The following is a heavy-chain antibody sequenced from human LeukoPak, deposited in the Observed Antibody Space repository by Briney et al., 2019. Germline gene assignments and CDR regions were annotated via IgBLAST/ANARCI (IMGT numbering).Heavy chain of an antibody. J-gene: IGHJ6*03. CDR1: GFTFSDYY. V-gene: IGHV3-11*01. CDR2: ISSSGSTI. Sequence: GGSLRLSCAASGFTFSDYYMSWIRQAPGKGLEWVSYISSSGSTIYYTDSVKDRFTISRDNSKNTLYLQMNSLRAEDTAVYYCAKDLASHYYGSGSYSFYYMDVWGKGTTVTVSS. D-gene: IGHD3-10*01. CDR3: AKDLASHYYGSGSYSFYYMDV.